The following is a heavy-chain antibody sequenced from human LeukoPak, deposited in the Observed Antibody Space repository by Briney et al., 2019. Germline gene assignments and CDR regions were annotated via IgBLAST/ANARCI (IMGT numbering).Heavy chain of an antibody. V-gene: IGHV3-21*01. CDR2: ISSSRSYI. CDR1: GFTFSNYT. J-gene: IGHJ4*02. Sequence: GGPLRLSCAASGFTFSNYTMNWFRQAPGKGLEGVSSISSSRSYIFYADSVKGRFTISRDNSKNTMYLQMNNLREEDTAVYYCTRDPILGAPDYFDYWGQGTLVTVSS. CDR3: TRDPILGAPDYFDY. D-gene: IGHD1-26*01.